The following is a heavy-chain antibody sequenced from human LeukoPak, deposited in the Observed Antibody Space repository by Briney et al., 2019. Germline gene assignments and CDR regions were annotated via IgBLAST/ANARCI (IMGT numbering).Heavy chain of an antibody. Sequence: PGGSLRLSCATSGFTFSSYNMNWVRQAPGKGLEWVAVIWYDGSNKYYADSVKGRFTISRDNSKNTLYLQMNSLRAEDTAVYYCARKDRGYYDSSGYYDNWFDPWGQGTLVTVSS. D-gene: IGHD3-22*01. CDR3: ARKDRGYYDSSGYYDNWFDP. CDR2: IWYDGSNK. J-gene: IGHJ5*02. CDR1: GFTFSSYN. V-gene: IGHV3-33*08.